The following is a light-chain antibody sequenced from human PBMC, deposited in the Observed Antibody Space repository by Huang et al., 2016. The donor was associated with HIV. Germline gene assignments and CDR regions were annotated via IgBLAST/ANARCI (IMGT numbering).Light chain of an antibody. CDR3: LQDHNYPRT. J-gene: IGKJ1*01. Sequence: AIQMTQSPSSLSASVGDRVTITCRASQGITDDLAWYQQKPGKAPKRRISGSSTLRSGVPSRFSGSGSGTDFTLTISSLQPEDYATYYCLQDHNYPRTFGQGTKVEI. V-gene: IGKV1-6*01. CDR1: QGITDD. CDR2: GSS.